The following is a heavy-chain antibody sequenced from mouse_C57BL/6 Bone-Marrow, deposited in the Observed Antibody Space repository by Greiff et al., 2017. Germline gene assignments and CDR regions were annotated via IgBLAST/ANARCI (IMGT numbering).Heavy chain of an antibody. CDR3: ARCPITTVVATPYWYFDV. D-gene: IGHD1-1*01. CDR1: GYTFTSYG. J-gene: IGHJ1*03. V-gene: IGHV1-81*01. CDR2: IYPRSGNT. Sequence: VQLQQSGAELARPGASVKLSCKASGYTFTSYGISWVKQRTGQGLEWIGEIYPRSGNTYYNEKFKGKATLTADKSSSTAYMELRSLTSGDSAVYFCARCPITTVVATPYWYFDVWGTGTTVTVSS.